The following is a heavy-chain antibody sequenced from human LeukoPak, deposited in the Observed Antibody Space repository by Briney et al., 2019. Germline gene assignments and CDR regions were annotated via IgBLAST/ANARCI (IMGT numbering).Heavy chain of an antibody. CDR2: INTNTGNP. CDR3: ARDSSAGTTGEDFDY. J-gene: IGHJ4*02. CDR1: GYTFTSYG. D-gene: IGHD1-7*01. V-gene: IGHV7-4-1*02. Sequence: ASVKASCKASGYTFTSYGISWVRRAPGQGLEWMGWINTNTGNPTYAQGFTGRFVFSLDTSVSTAYLQISSLKAEDTAVYYCARDSSAGTTGEDFDYWGQGTLVTVSS.